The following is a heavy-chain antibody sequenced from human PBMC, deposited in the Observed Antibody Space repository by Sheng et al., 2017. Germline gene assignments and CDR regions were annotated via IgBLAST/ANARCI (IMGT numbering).Heavy chain of an antibody. J-gene: IGHJ4*02. V-gene: IGHV1-69*05. Sequence: QVQLVQSGAEVKKPGSSVKVSCKASGDTFSNYGFSWVRQAPGQGLEWMGGIIPIFGTPNYEQKFQGRVTITTDESASTVYMELSSLRSADTAVYYCARDRVEGIEVSGPFDFWGQGTPVIVSS. CDR2: IIPIFGTP. CDR3: ARDRVEGIEVSGPFDF. CDR1: GDTFSNYG. D-gene: IGHD6-19*01.